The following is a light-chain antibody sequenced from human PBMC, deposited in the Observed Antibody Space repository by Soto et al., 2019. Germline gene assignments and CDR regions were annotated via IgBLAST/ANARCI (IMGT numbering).Light chain of an antibody. CDR3: CSYTTSNTRQIA. V-gene: IGLV2-14*01. J-gene: IGLJ1*01. CDR2: DVS. CDR1: SSDVGGYNY. Sequence: QSVLTQPASVSGSPGQSITISCTGTSSDVGGYNYVSWYQQHPGKAPKFMIYDVSNRPSGVSNRFSGSKSGNTASLTISGLQAEDEADYYCCSYTTSNTRQIAFGPGTKVTVL.